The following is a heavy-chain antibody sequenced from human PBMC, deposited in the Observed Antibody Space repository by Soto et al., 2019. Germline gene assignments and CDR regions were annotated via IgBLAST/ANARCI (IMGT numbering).Heavy chain of an antibody. J-gene: IGHJ5*02. V-gene: IGHV4-31*03. CDR2: IYYSGST. Sequence: QVQLQESGPGLVKPSQTLSLTCTVSGGSISSGGYYWSWIRQHPGKGLEWIGYIYYSGSTYYNPSLKSRVTISVDTSKNQFSLKLSPVTAADTAVYYCARVWRPYDILTGFPLIDPWGQGTLVTVSS. CDR1: GGSISSGGYY. D-gene: IGHD3-9*01. CDR3: ARVWRPYDILTGFPLIDP.